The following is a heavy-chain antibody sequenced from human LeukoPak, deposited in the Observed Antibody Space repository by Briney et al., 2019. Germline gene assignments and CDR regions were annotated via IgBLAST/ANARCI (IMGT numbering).Heavy chain of an antibody. J-gene: IGHJ5*02. Sequence: ASVKVSCKASGYSFTNYDINWVRQAAGQGLEWMGWVNPNSGNAGYSQKFQGRVTLTRNTSLATTYMELTSLTSEDTAVYYCARATKGLLHLTSYNWFDPWGQGTLVTVSS. CDR1: GYSFTNYD. D-gene: IGHD3/OR15-3a*01. CDR3: ARATKGLLHLTSYNWFDP. CDR2: VNPNSGNA. V-gene: IGHV1-8*02.